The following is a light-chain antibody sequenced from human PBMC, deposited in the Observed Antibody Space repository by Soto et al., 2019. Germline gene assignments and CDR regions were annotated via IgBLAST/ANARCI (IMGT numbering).Light chain of an antibody. V-gene: IGKV3-15*01. J-gene: IGKJ4*01. CDR2: SAS. CDR1: QRISTN. CDR3: QQYNNWPPIT. Sequence: DIVMTQSPGTLSLSPGERATLSCRASQRISTNVAWYQHKPGQAPRLLIYSASTRATGLPARFSGSGSGTEFTLTISSLQSEDFAVYYCQQYNNWPPITFGGGTKVDIK.